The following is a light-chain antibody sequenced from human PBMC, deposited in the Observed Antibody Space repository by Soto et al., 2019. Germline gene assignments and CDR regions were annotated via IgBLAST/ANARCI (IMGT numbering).Light chain of an antibody. CDR2: DVS. V-gene: IGLV2-14*03. Sequence: QSVLTQPASVSASPGQSITISCTGTISDVGSYNYVSWYQQYPGKAPKLMIYDVSARPSGVSDRFSGSKSGNTASLTISGLRAEDEADYYCGSYTTSSNYVFGTGTKVTVL. CDR1: ISDVGSYNY. J-gene: IGLJ1*01. CDR3: GSYTTSSNYV.